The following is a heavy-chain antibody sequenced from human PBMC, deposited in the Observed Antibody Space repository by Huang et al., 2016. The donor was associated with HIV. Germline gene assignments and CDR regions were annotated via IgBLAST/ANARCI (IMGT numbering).Heavy chain of an antibody. CDR3: ASGYYRY. J-gene: IGHJ4*02. V-gene: IGHV3-30-3*01. D-gene: IGHD3-22*01. Sequence: QVQLVESGGGVVQPGGSLRLSCAASGFTFSSYAMHWVRQAPGKGLVWVAVISYDGSNKYYADTVKGRFTISRDNSKNTLYLQMNSLRAEDTAVYYCASGYYRYWGQGTLVTVSS. CDR1: GFTFSSYA. CDR2: ISYDGSNK.